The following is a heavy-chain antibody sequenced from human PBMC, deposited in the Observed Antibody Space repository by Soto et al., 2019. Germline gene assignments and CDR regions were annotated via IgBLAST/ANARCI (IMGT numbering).Heavy chain of an antibody. CDR1: GGTFSSYA. D-gene: IGHD3-10*01. V-gene: IGHV1-69*13. Sequence: SVKVSCKASGGTFSSYAISWVRRAPGQGLEWMGGIIPIFGTANYAQKFQGRVTITADESTSTAYMELSSLRSEDTAVYYCASRGGFFYYYYGMDVWGQGTTVTVSS. CDR2: IIPIFGTA. CDR3: ASRGGFFYYYYGMDV. J-gene: IGHJ6*02.